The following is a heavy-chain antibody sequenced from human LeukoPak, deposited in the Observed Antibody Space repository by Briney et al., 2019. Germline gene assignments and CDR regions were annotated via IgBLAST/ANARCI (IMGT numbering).Heavy chain of an antibody. V-gene: IGHV3-48*01. Sequence: PGGSLRLSCAASGFTFSSYGMHWVRQAPGKGLEWVSYISSSSSTIYYADSVKGRFTISRDNSKNTLYLQMNSLRAEDTAVYYCAKGDASSSDEAEYFQHWARAPWSPSPQ. D-gene: IGHD2-2*01. J-gene: IGHJ1*01. CDR3: AKGDASSSDEAEYFQH. CDR1: GFTFSSYG. CDR2: ISSSSSTI.